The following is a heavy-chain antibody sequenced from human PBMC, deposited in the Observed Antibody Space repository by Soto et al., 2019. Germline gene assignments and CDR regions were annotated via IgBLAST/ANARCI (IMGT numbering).Heavy chain of an antibody. D-gene: IGHD6-19*01. CDR3: AKDGSGWTNWLDP. J-gene: IGHJ5*02. CDR2: ISYDGTNK. CDR1: GFNFNRST. Sequence: QVQLVESGGGVVQPGRSLRLSCAASGFNFNRSTMHWVRQAPGKGLEWVAVISYDGTNKFYADSVKGRFTISRDNSKNTLFLQMSSLRREDTAVYSCAKDGSGWTNWLDPWGQGTRVTVSS. V-gene: IGHV3-30-3*01.